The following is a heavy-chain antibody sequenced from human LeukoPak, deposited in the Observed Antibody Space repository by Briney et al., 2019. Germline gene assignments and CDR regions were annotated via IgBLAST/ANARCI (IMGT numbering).Heavy chain of an antibody. CDR1: GFTFSSYA. V-gene: IGHV3-23*01. CDR3: AKDDYYDSSGYYSPEY. Sequence: PGGSLRLFCAASGFTFSSYAMSRVRQAPGKGLEWVSAISGSGGSTYYADSVKGRFTISRDNSKNTLYLQMNSLRAEDTAVYYCAKDDYYDSSGYYSPEYWGQGTLVTVSS. J-gene: IGHJ4*02. CDR2: ISGSGGST. D-gene: IGHD3-22*01.